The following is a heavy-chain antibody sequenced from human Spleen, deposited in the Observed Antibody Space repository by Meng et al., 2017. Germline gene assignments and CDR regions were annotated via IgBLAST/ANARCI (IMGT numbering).Heavy chain of an antibody. CDR3: ASPGRGYYDSSGYYNY. V-gene: IGHV3-74*01. CDR1: GFPFSSYW. CDR2: INVDGSTT. D-gene: IGHD3-22*01. J-gene: IGHJ4*02. Sequence: GGSLRLSCAASGFPFSSYWMHWVRQVPGQGLVWVSRINVDGSTTNYADSVKGRFTISRDNSKNTMYLQMNSLRAEDTAVYYWASPGRGYYDSSGYYNYWGQGTRVTGYS.